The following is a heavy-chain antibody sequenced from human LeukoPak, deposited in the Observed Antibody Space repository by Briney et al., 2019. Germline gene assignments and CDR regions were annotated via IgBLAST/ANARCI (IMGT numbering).Heavy chain of an antibody. J-gene: IGHJ6*03. CDR3: ARVITMVRGVKRVNYYYMDV. Sequence: PSETLSLTCAVYGGSFSGYYWSWIRQPPGKGLEWIGEINHSGSTNYNPSLKSRVTISVDTSKNQFSLKLSSVTAADTAVYYCARVITMVRGVKRVNYYYMDVWGKGTTVTVSS. CDR1: GGSFSGYY. D-gene: IGHD3-10*01. V-gene: IGHV4-34*01. CDR2: INHSGST.